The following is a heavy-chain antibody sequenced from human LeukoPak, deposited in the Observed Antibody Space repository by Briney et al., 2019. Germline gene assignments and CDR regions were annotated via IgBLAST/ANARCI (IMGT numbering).Heavy chain of an antibody. V-gene: IGHV4-59*01. CDR1: GGSISSYY. D-gene: IGHD3-22*01. CDR3: ARERAHDSQDYFTLRRYNWFDP. Sequence: SETLSLTCTVSGGSISSYYWSWIRQPPGKGLEWIGYIYYSGSTNYNPSLKSRVTISVDTSKNQFSLKLSSVTAADTAVYYCARERAHDSQDYFTLRRYNWFDPWGQGTLVTVSS. CDR2: IYYSGST. J-gene: IGHJ5*02.